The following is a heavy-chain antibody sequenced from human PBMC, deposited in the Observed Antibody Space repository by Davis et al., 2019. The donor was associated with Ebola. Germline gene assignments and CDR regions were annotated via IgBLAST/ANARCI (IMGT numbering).Heavy chain of an antibody. CDR2: ISSSSSTI. CDR1: GFTFSSNN. J-gene: IGHJ6*04. Sequence: GESLKISCAASGFTFSSNNMNWVRQAPGKGLEWVSYISSSSSTIYYADSVKGRFTISRDNAKNSLYLQMNSLRAEDTAVYYCARDFWSGYPYYYYYGMDVWGKGTTVTVSS. CDR3: ARDFWSGYPYYYYYGMDV. V-gene: IGHV3-48*04. D-gene: IGHD3-3*01.